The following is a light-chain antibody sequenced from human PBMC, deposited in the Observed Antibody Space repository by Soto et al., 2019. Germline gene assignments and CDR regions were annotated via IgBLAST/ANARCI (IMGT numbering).Light chain of an antibody. J-gene: IGKJ4*01. CDR1: QSVSSSY. Sequence: EIVLTQSPGTLSLSPGERATLSCRASQSVSSSYLAWYQQKPGQAPRLLIYGASSRATGIPDRFSGSGSGTDFTLTISGLEPEDFAVYYCHQYDNSPLTFGGGTKVEIK. CDR3: HQYDNSPLT. V-gene: IGKV3-20*01. CDR2: GAS.